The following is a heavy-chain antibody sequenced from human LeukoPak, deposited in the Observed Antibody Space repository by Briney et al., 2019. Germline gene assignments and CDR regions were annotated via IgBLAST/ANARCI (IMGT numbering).Heavy chain of an antibody. CDR3: ARQGINYYDSSGYYYDY. J-gene: IGHJ4*02. D-gene: IGHD3-22*01. CDR1: GYSFTSYW. Sequence: GESLKISCKGSGYSFTSYWIGWVRQMPGKGLEWMGIIYPGDSDTRYSPSFQGQVTISADKSISTAYLQWSSLKASDTAMYYCARQGINYYDSSGYYYDYWGQGTLVTVSS. V-gene: IGHV5-51*01. CDR2: IYPGDSDT.